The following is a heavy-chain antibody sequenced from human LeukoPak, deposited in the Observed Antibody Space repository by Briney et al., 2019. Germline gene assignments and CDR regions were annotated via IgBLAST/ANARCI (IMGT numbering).Heavy chain of an antibody. CDR3: AREGIVGATRYFDY. CDR2: IWYDGSNK. CDR1: GFTFSSYG. Sequence: PGGSLRLSCAASGFTFSSYGMHWVRQAPGKGLEWVAVIWYDGSNKYYADSVKGRFTISRDNSKNTLYLQMNSLRAEDTAVYYCAREGIVGATRYFDYWGQGTLVTVSS. D-gene: IGHD1-26*01. V-gene: IGHV3-33*01. J-gene: IGHJ4*02.